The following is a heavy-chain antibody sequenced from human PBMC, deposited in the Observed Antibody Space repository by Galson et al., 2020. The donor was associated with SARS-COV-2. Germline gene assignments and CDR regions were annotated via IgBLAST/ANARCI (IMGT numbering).Heavy chain of an antibody. CDR2: IYYSGST. J-gene: IGHJ3*01. Sequence: ETSETLSLTCTVSGGSISSGDYYWSWIRQPPGKGLEWIGYIYYSGSTYYNPSLKSRVTISVDTSKNQFSLKLSSVTAAETAVYYCARESYYYDSSGYGPWGQGTMVTVSS. D-gene: IGHD3-22*01. V-gene: IGHV4-30-4*01. CDR1: GGSISSGDYY. CDR3: ARESYYYDSSGYGP.